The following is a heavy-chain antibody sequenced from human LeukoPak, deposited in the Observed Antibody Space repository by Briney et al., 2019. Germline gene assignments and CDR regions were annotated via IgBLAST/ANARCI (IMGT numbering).Heavy chain of an antibody. D-gene: IGHD5-12*01. V-gene: IGHV5-51*01. CDR2: IYPGDSDT. CDR1: GXSFTSYC. J-gene: IGHJ3*02. Sequence: GESLKISCKGSGXSFTSYCIGWVRQMPGKVLEWMGIIYPGDSDTRYSPSFQGQVTISADKSISTAYLQWSSLKASDTAMYYCAAGYSGYDGTHAFDIWGQGTMVTVSS. CDR3: AAGYSGYDGTHAFDI.